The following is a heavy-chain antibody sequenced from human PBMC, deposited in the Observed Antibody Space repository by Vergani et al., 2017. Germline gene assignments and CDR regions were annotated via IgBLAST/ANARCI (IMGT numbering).Heavy chain of an antibody. J-gene: IGHJ4*02. CDR1: GFTFSSYW. D-gene: IGHD2-2*01. CDR3: ARGLLQCSSTSCYYY. V-gene: IGHV3-74*01. CDR2: INSDGIST. Sequence: EVQLVESGGGLVQPGGSLRLSCAASGFTFSSYWMHWVRQAPGKGLVWVSRINSDGISTSYADSVKGRFTISRDNAKNTLYLQMNSLRADDTAVYYCARGLLQCSSTSCYYYWGQGTLVTVSS.